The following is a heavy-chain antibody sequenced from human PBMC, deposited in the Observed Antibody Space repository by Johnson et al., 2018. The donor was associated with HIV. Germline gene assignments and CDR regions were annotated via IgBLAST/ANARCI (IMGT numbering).Heavy chain of an antibody. CDR3: ARDPPSYGSGSYFRAFDI. Sequence: QVQLVESGGGVVQPGRSLRLSCTAFGFTFRTYGMHWVRQAPGKGLEWVAGISFDGGKKYYADSVWSLFTISRDNSNSTLFLQMNSLRAEDTAMYYCARDPPSYGSGSYFRAFDIWGQGTMVTVSS. D-gene: IGHD3-10*01. J-gene: IGHJ3*02. CDR2: ISFDGGKK. CDR1: GFTFRTYG. V-gene: IGHV3-30*03.